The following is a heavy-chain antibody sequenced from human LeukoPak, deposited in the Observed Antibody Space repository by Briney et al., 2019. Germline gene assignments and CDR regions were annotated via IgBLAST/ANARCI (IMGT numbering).Heavy chain of an antibody. Sequence: SVKVSCKASGGTFSSYAISWVRQAPGQGVEWMGGIIPIFGTANYAQKFQGRVTITADKSTSTAYMELSSLRSEDTAVYYCARTSGYCSGGSCYSFDYWGQGTLVTVSS. CDR1: GGTFSSYA. J-gene: IGHJ4*02. CDR2: IIPIFGTA. D-gene: IGHD2-15*01. V-gene: IGHV1-69*06. CDR3: ARTSGYCSGGSCYSFDY.